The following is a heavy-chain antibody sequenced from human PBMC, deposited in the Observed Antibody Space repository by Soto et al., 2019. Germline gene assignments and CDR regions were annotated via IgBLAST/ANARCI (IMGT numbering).Heavy chain of an antibody. CDR1: GGSISGGGGY. CDR2: IYYSGST. CDR3: ARVPGP. V-gene: IGHV4-31*03. J-gene: IGHJ5*02. Sequence: TLCLPFSVSGGSISGGGGYWSWVRQHPGKGLEWIGYIYYSGSTYYNPSLKSRVTISVDTSKNQFSLKLSSVTAADTAVYYCARVPGPWGQGTLVTVSS.